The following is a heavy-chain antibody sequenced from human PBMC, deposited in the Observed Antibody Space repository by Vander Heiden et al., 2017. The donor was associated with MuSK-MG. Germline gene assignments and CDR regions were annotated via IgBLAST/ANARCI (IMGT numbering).Heavy chain of an antibody. V-gene: IGHV3-30*02. Sequence: QVQLVESGGGVVQPGGSLRLSCAASGFTFSSYGMHWVRQAPGKGLEWVAFIRYDGSNKYYADSVKGRFTISRDNSKNTLYLQMNSLRAEDTAVYYCAKGRGYDSSGRRGAFDIWGQGTMVTVSS. CDR1: GFTFSSYG. CDR3: AKGRGYDSSGRRGAFDI. D-gene: IGHD3-22*01. J-gene: IGHJ3*02. CDR2: IRYDGSNK.